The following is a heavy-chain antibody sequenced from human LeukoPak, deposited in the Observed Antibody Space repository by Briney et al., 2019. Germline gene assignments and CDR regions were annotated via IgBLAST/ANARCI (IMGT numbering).Heavy chain of an antibody. Sequence: SETLSLTCTVSGGSISSYYWSWIRQPPGKGLEWIGYIYYSGSTNYNPSLKSRVTISVDTSKNQFSLKLSSVTAADTAVYYCARERGMVRGATYHYYGMDVWGQGTTVTVSS. D-gene: IGHD3-10*01. CDR3: ARERGMVRGATYHYYGMDV. J-gene: IGHJ6*02. CDR1: GGSISSYY. CDR2: IYYSGST. V-gene: IGHV4-59*01.